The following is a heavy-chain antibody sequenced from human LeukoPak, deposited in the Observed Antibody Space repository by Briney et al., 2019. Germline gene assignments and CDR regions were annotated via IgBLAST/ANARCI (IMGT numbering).Heavy chain of an antibody. Sequence: SETLSLICTVSGGSISGYYWSWIRQPPGKGLEWIGYIYSSGSTNYNPSLKSRVTISIDTSKNQFSLKLSSVTAADTAVYYCAREGTTVTHFDYWGQGTLVTVSS. D-gene: IGHD4-11*01. CDR2: IYSSGST. J-gene: IGHJ4*02. V-gene: IGHV4-59*01. CDR1: GGSISGYY. CDR3: AREGTTVTHFDY.